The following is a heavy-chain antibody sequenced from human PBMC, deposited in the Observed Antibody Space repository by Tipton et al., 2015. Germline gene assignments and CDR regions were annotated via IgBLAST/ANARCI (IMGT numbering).Heavy chain of an antibody. CDR3: ARSRYAVTPDS. J-gene: IGHJ4*02. CDR1: GGSISSSSYY. V-gene: IGHV4-39*01. Sequence: TLSLTCTVSGGSISSSSYYWAWIRQPPGKGLEWIGSLYFSGSTYYKTSLKSRVTISVDPSKNQFSLKLSSVTAADTAVYYCARSRYAVTPDSWGQGTLVTVSS. CDR2: LYFSGST. D-gene: IGHD4-17*01.